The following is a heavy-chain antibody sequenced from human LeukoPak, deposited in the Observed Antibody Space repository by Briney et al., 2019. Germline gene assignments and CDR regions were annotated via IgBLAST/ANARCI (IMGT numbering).Heavy chain of an antibody. CDR2: IYSGGST. J-gene: IGHJ3*02. V-gene: IGHV3-53*01. D-gene: IGHD3-16*02. CDR3: ARVNRGDAFDI. Sequence: GGSLRLSCAASGFTVSSNYMSWVRQAPGKGLEWVSVIYSGGSTYYADSVKGRFTISRDNSKNTLYLQMNSLRAEDTAVYYCARVNRGDAFDIWGQGTLVTVSS. CDR1: GFTVSSNY.